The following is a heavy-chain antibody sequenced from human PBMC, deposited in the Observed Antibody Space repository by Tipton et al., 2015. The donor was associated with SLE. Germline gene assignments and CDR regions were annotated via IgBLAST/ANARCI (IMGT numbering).Heavy chain of an antibody. D-gene: IGHD6-13*01. Sequence: GLVKPSETLSLICTVSGDSMTSSLYYWGWVRQPPGKGLESIGSISYSGSTYYNPSLKSRVTISVDTSKKQFSLKLRSVTAADTAVYYCARGVPTFSSSRRAFDVWGQGTLVTVSS. J-gene: IGHJ3*01. V-gene: IGHV4-39*07. CDR1: GDSMTSSLYY. CDR3: ARGVPTFSSSRRAFDV. CDR2: ISYSGST.